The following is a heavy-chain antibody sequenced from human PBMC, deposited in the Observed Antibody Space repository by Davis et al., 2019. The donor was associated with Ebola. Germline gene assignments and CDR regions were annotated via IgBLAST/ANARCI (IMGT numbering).Heavy chain of an antibody. CDR3: ARFPIVVVPAAIC. CDR2: IYYSGST. CDR1: GGSISSDEYY. Sequence: MPSETLSLPCTVSGGSISSDEYYWSWMRQPPGKGLEWIAYIYYSGSTYYNPSLKSRVTTSVDTSKNQLSLKLSSVIAADTAVYYCARFPIVVVPAAICWGQGTLVTVSS. D-gene: IGHD2-2*01. V-gene: IGHV4-30-4*01. J-gene: IGHJ4*02.